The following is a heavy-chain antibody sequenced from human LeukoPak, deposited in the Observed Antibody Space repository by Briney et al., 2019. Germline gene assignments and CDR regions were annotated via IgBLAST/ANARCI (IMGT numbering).Heavy chain of an antibody. D-gene: IGHD3-22*01. CDR1: GGSISSSNW. V-gene: IGHV4-4*02. CDR2: IYHSGTT. CDR3: ARGLGDSSGYYWSRPARNWFDP. J-gene: IGHJ5*02. Sequence: PSETLSLTCAVSGGSISSSNWWIWVRQPPGKGLEWIGEIYHSGTTNYNPSLKSRVTISVDKSKNQFSLKLSSVTAADTAVYYCARGLGDSSGYYWSRPARNWFDPWGQGTLVTVSS.